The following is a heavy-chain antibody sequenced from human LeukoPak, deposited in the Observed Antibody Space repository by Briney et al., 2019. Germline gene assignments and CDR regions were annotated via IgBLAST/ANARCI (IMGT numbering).Heavy chain of an antibody. CDR2: IYYSGST. CDR3: ARAHPSYCSGGSCYGVYYYYMDV. CDR1: GGSFSGYY. D-gene: IGHD2-15*01. Sequence: SETLSLTCAVYGGSFSGYYWSWIRQPPGKGLEWIGYIYYSGSTNYNPSLKSRVTISVDTSKNQFSLKLSSVTAADTAVYYCARAHPSYCSGGSCYGVYYYYMDVWGKGTTVTISS. J-gene: IGHJ6*03. V-gene: IGHV4-59*13.